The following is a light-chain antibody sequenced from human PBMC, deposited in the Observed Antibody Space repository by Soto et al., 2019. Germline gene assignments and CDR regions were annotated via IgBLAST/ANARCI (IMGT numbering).Light chain of an antibody. CDR1: QGISSY. CDR2: AAS. Sequence: DIQLTQSPSFLSASVGDRVTITCRASQGISSYLAWYQQKPGKAPKLLIYAASTLQSGVPSRFSGSGSGTEFTLTISSLQPEDFATYYCQQGYVYPLTFGGGTKVEIK. V-gene: IGKV1-9*01. J-gene: IGKJ4*01. CDR3: QQGYVYPLT.